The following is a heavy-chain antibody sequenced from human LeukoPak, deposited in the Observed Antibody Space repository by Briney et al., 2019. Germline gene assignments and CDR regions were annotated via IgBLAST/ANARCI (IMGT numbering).Heavy chain of an antibody. CDR3: ARDGLMDV. CDR2: ISSNSSTT. V-gene: IGHV3-48*01. Sequence: GGSLRLSCVASGVTFSSYSMNWVRQAPGKGLEWISYISSNSSTTFYADSVKGRFTISRDNAKNSLYVQMNSLRAEDTAIYYCARDGLMDVWGTGTTVTVSS. CDR1: GVTFSSYS. J-gene: IGHJ6*03.